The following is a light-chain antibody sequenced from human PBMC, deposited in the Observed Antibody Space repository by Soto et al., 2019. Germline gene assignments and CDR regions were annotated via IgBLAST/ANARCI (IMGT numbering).Light chain of an antibody. Sequence: DVVMTQPPLSLPVTPGEPASISCNSSQRLLHSNGYNYLDWYLQRPGQSPQLLIYLGSNRASGVPDRFSGSGSGTDFTLKISRAEAEDVGVYYCMQALQSPRTFGQGTKLEIK. J-gene: IGKJ2*01. CDR2: LGS. CDR1: QRLLHSNGYNY. CDR3: MQALQSPRT. V-gene: IGKV2-28*01.